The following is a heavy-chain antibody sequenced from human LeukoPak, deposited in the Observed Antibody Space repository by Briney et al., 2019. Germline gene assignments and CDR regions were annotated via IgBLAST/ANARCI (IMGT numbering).Heavy chain of an antibody. Sequence: TSETLSLTCTVSGGSISSSSYYWGWIRQAPGKGLEWIGSIYYSGSTYYNPSLKSRVTISVDTSKNQFSLKLSSVTAADTAVYYCATGRGDAFDIWGQGTMVTVSS. CDR1: GGSISSSSYY. J-gene: IGHJ3*02. CDR3: ATGRGDAFDI. V-gene: IGHV4-39*07. CDR2: IYYSGST.